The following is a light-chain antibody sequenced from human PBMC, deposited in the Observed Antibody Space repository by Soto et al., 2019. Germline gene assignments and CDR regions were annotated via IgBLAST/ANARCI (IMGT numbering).Light chain of an antibody. J-gene: IGKJ4*01. CDR3: QQRSNWPLT. CDR1: QGIGDT. V-gene: IGKV3-15*01. Sequence: EVVMTQSPATLSVSPGEGATLSCRASQGIGDTLAWYQQKPGQAPRLLVYGASTRATGIPARFSGSGSGTQFTLAISSLEPEDFAVYYCQQRSNWPLTFGGGTKVDIK. CDR2: GAS.